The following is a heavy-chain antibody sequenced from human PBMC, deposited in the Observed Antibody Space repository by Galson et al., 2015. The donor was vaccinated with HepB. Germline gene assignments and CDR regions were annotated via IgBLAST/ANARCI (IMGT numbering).Heavy chain of an antibody. Sequence: SLRLSCAASGFTFDNYVMHWVRQAPGKGLEWVSGISWNSGSIGYADSVKGRFTISRDNAKNSLYLQMNSLRAEDTALYYCAKDIGYYGSGSYCGFDRWGQGTLVTVSS. CDR1: GFTFDNYV. CDR2: ISWNSGSI. J-gene: IGHJ5*02. V-gene: IGHV3-9*01. D-gene: IGHD3-10*01. CDR3: AKDIGYYGSGSYCGFDR.